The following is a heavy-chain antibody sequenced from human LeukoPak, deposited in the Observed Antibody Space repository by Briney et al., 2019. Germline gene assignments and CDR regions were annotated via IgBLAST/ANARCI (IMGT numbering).Heavy chain of an antibody. CDR3: ARGQVPAARGYNWFDP. D-gene: IGHD2-2*01. CDR2: INARGDT. V-gene: IGHV4-34*01. CDR1: GWSFNDYY. Sequence: SETLSLTCAVYGWSFNDYYWNWIRQPPGKGLEWVGEINARGDTNINPSLKSRVTISVDTSKSQFSLTLTSMIAADTAVYYCARGQVPAARGYNWFDPWGQGTLVTVSS. J-gene: IGHJ5*02.